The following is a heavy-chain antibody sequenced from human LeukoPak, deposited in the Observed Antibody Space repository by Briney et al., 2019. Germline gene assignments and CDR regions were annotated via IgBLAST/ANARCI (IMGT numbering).Heavy chain of an antibody. J-gene: IGHJ4*02. CDR1: GFTFSSYG. V-gene: IGHV3-30*02. Sequence: QSGGPLRLSCAASGFTFSSYGMHWVRQAPGKGLEWVAFIRYDGSNKYYADSVKGRFTISRDNSKNTLYLQMNSLRAEDTAVYYCAKVAAAAFDYWGQGTLVTVSS. D-gene: IGHD6-13*01. CDR3: AKVAAAAFDY. CDR2: IRYDGSNK.